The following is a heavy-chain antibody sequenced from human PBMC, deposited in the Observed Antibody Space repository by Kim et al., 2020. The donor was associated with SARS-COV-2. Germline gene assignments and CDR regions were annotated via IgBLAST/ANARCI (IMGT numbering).Heavy chain of an antibody. CDR2: ISGSGGST. J-gene: IGHJ4*02. CDR1: GFPFSSYA. V-gene: IGHV3-23*01. CDR3: AYLLTGTPGY. D-gene: IGHD1-7*01. Sequence: GGSLILSCAASGFPFSSYAMSWVRQAPGKGLEWVSTISGSGGSTIYADSVKGRFTISRDESKNTLYLQMNSLRAEDTAVYYCAYLLTGTPGYWGQGTLVTVSS.